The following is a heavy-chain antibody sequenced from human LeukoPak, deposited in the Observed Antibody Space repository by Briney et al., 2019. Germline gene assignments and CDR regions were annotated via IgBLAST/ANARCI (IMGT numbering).Heavy chain of an antibody. J-gene: IGHJ2*01. V-gene: IGHV4-61*02. CDR1: GGSISSGSYY. CDR2: IYTSGST. CDR3: ARDRRAVTTLNWYFDL. D-gene: IGHD4-17*01. Sequence: PSQTLSLTCTVSGGSISSGSYYWRWIRQPAGKGLEWIGRIYTSGSTNCNPSLKSRVAISVDTSKNQFSLKLSSVTAADTAVYYCARDRRAVTTLNWYFDLWGRGTLVTVSS.